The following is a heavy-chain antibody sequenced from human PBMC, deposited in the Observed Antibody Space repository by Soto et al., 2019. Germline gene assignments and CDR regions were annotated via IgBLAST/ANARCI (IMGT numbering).Heavy chain of an antibody. CDR2: IKQDGSEK. CDR3: ARDLSIVLVPAATYYYYYYGMDV. D-gene: IGHD2-2*01. Sequence: GGSLRLSCAASGFTFSSYWMSWVRQAPGKGLEGVANIKQDGSEKYYVDSVKGRFTISRDNAKNSLYLQMNSLRAEDTALYYCARDLSIVLVPAATYYYYYYGMDVWGQGTTVTVSS. V-gene: IGHV3-7*01. CDR1: GFTFSSYW. J-gene: IGHJ6*02.